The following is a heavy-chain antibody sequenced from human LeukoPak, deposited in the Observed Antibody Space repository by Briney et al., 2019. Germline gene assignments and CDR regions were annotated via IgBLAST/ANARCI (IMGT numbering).Heavy chain of an antibody. J-gene: IGHJ5*02. V-gene: IGHV4-34*01. CDR3: ARAPPFARHNWFDP. CDR1: GGSFSGYY. CDR2: INHSGST. D-gene: IGHD2/OR15-2a*01. Sequence: PSETLSLTCAVYGGSFSGYYWSWIRQPPGKGLEWIGEINHSGSTNYNPSLKSRVTISVDTSKNQFSLKLSSVTAADTAVYYCARAPPFARHNWFDPWGQGTLVTVSS.